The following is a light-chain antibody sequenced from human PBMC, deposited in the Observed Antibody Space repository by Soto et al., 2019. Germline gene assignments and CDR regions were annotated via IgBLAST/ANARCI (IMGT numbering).Light chain of an antibody. V-gene: IGLV2-23*02. CDR2: EVS. CDR1: SSDVGSYNL. CDR3: SSYAGSSTPVV. Sequence: QSALTQPASVSGSPGQSITISCTGTSSDVGSYNLVSWYQQHPGKAPKLMIYEVSKWPSGVFNRFSGSKSGNTASLTISGLQAEDEADYYCSSYAGSSTPVVFGEGTKVTVL. J-gene: IGLJ2*01.